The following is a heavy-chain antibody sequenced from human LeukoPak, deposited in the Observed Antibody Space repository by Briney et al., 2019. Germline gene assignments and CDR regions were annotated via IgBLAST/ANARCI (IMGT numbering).Heavy chain of an antibody. Sequence: ASVKVSCQASGYRFKSYNIHWLRQAPGQGLEWLGWINPNNGGTKYAQKFQGRVIMTTDTSINTAYMEVSGLRSDDAAVFYCARGDYGDNVEGVRLDPWGQGTLVTVSS. V-gene: IGHV1-2*02. CDR2: INPNNGGT. CDR3: ARGDYGDNVEGVRLDP. CDR1: GYRFKSYN. J-gene: IGHJ5*02. D-gene: IGHD2-21*02.